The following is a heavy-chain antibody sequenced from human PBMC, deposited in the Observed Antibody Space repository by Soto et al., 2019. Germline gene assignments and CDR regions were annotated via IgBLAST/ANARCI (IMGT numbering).Heavy chain of an antibody. J-gene: IGHJ6*02. Sequence: GGSLRLSCAASGFTFSSYWMSWVRQAPGKGLEWVANIKHDGSEKNFMDAVKGRFTISRDNGKNSLDLQMNSLRAEDTAVYYCARVYFYSTSRYMPSTYGMDVWGQGTTVTVSS. V-gene: IGHV3-7*01. CDR1: GFTFSSYW. CDR3: ARVYFYSTSRYMPSTYGMDV. CDR2: IKHDGSEK. D-gene: IGHD6-13*01.